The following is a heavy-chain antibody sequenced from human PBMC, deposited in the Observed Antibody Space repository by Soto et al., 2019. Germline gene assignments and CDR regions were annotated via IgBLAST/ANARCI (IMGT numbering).Heavy chain of an antibody. CDR3: ARYPYDFWSGYSYYGMDV. CDR1: GYTFTSYD. J-gene: IGHJ6*02. V-gene: IGHV1-8*01. D-gene: IGHD3-3*01. Sequence: ASVKVSCKASGYTFTSYDINWVRQATGQGLEWMGWMNPNSGNTGYAQKFQGRVTMTRNTSISTAYMELSSLRSEDTAVYYCARYPYDFWSGYSYYGMDVWGQGTTVTVSS. CDR2: MNPNSGNT.